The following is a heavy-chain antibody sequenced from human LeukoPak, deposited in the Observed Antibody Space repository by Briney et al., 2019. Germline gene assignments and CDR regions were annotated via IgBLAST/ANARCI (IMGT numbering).Heavy chain of an antibody. J-gene: IGHJ4*02. CDR3: AKYGAKSYYYDSSGYYSFDY. Sequence: GGSLRLSCAASGFTFSSYAMSWVRQAPGKGLEWVSAISGSGGSTYYADSVKGRFTISRDNSKNTLHLQMNSLRAQDTAVYYCAKYGAKSYYYDSSGYYSFDYWGQGTLVTVSS. D-gene: IGHD3-22*01. CDR1: GFTFSSYA. V-gene: IGHV3-23*01. CDR2: ISGSGGST.